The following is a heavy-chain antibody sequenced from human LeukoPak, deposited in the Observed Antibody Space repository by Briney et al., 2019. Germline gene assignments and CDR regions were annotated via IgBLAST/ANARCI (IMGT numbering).Heavy chain of an antibody. CDR3: VRTRYSSDRYFFDY. V-gene: IGHV4-4*07. CDR2: IYTTGST. D-gene: IGHD6-19*01. CDR1: GGSISSSY. J-gene: IGHJ4*02. Sequence: SETLSLTCTVSGGSISSSYWGWIRQSADKGLEWIGRIYTTGSTNYNPSLKSRVTMSVDTSKNQFSLRLTSVTAADTAVYYCVRTRYSSDRYFFDYWGQGTLVTVSS.